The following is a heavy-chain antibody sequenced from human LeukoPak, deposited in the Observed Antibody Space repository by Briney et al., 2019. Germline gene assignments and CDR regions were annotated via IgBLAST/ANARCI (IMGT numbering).Heavy chain of an antibody. CDR3: ARLYGDYVYFDY. CDR1: GGSISSDNYY. J-gene: IGHJ4*02. Sequence: KASQTLSLTCTVSGGSISSDNYYWSWIRQHPGKGLEWIGYIYYSGTTNYNPSLKSRVTISVDTSKNQFSLKLSSVTAADTAVYYCARLYGDYVYFDYWGQGTQVTVSS. CDR2: IYYSGTT. D-gene: IGHD4-17*01. V-gene: IGHV4-31*03.